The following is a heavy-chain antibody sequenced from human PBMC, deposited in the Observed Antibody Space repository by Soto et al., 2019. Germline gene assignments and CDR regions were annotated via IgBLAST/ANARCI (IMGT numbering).Heavy chain of an antibody. CDR2: ISGSGGST. Sequence: PGGSLRLSCAASGFTFSSYAMSWVRQAPGKGLEWVSAISGSGGSTYYADSVKGRFTISRDNSKNTLYLQMNSLRAEDTAVYYCAKGDSSSWYTYYYYYYMDVWGKGTTVTVSS. D-gene: IGHD6-13*01. V-gene: IGHV3-23*01. CDR3: AKGDSSSWYTYYYYYYMDV. CDR1: GFTFSSYA. J-gene: IGHJ6*03.